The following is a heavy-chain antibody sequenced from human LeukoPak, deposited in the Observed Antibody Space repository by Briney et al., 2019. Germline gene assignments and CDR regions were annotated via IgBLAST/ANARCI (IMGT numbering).Heavy chain of an antibody. CDR3: EGYYGSGSYRDY. V-gene: IGHV3-53*01. Sequence: GGSLGLSCAASGFTVSSNYISWVRQAPGKGLEWVSVIYSGGGTNYADSVKGRFTISRDNSKNTLYLQMNSLRAEDTAVYYCEGYYGSGSYRDYWGQGTLVTVSS. CDR1: GFTVSSNY. J-gene: IGHJ4*02. D-gene: IGHD3-10*01. CDR2: IYSGGGT.